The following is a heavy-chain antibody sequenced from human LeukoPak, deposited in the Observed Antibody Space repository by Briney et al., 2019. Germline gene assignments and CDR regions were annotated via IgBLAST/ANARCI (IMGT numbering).Heavy chain of an antibody. D-gene: IGHD6-19*01. CDR1: GGSFSGYY. V-gene: IGHV4-34*01. Sequence: KPSETLSLTCAVYGGSFSGYYWSWIRQPPGEGLEWIGEINHSGSTNYNPSLKCRVTISVDTSKNQFSLKLSSVTAADTAVYYCARGRVAVAGTLVRGWFDPWGQGTLVTVSS. CDR3: ARGRVAVAGTLVRGWFDP. CDR2: INHSGST. J-gene: IGHJ5*02.